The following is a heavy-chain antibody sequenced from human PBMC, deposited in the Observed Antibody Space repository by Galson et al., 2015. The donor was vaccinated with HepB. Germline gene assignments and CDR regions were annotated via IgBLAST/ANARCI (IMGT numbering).Heavy chain of an antibody. J-gene: IGHJ4*02. Sequence: SLRLSCAASGFTFNKHAMSWVRQAPGKGLEWVAVVSGGRAYTFYADSAKGRFTISRDNWKNTLYLQMKGPRADDTALYYCAKAVGGQYYGSGSYSDYWGQGTLVTVSP. CDR3: AKAVGGQYYGSGSYSDY. V-gene: IGHV3-23*01. D-gene: IGHD3-10*01. CDR2: VSGGRAYT. CDR1: GFTFNKHA.